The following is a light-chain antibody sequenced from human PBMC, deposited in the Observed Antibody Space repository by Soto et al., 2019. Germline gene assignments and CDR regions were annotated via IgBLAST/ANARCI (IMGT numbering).Light chain of an antibody. CDR1: QSISNF. Sequence: DIQITQSPSSLSASLVDRVTITFLASQSISNFLNWFQHKPGKAPKVLISAASTLQRGVPSRFSGSVSGTDFTLTISSLQPEDFATYYCQKYNSYPHNFGGGTKVDIK. V-gene: IGKV1-16*01. J-gene: IGKJ4*01. CDR2: AAS. CDR3: QKYNSYPHN.